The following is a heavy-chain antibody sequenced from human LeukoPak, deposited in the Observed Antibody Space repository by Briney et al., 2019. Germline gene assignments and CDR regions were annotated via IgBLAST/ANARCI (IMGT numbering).Heavy chain of an antibody. Sequence: SETLSLTCSVSGGSMSSYLWSWIRQPPGKGLEWIGYVSYSGTTNSNPSLKSRVTISVDTSRSQFSLELASVTAADTAVYYCARGYSTGAKRFALYYYMDVWGKGTTVTVSS. CDR1: GGSMSSYL. CDR3: ARGYSTGAKRFALYYYMDV. D-gene: IGHD6-19*01. V-gene: IGHV4-59*01. J-gene: IGHJ6*03. CDR2: VSYSGTT.